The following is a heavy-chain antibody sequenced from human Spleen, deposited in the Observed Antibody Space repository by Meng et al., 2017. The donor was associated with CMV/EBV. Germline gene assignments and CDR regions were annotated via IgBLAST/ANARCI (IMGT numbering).Heavy chain of an antibody. Sequence: GLLKPSETLSLTCDVFGGSFSVYFCKWIRQPPGKGLEWIGEINHSGSTNYNPSLKSRVTISVDTSKNQFSLKLSSVTAADTAVYYCARGHYGSGSTYWGQGTLVTVSS. D-gene: IGHD3-10*01. CDR3: ARGHYGSGSTY. CDR2: INHSGST. CDR1: GGSFSVYF. J-gene: IGHJ4*02. V-gene: IGHV4-34*01.